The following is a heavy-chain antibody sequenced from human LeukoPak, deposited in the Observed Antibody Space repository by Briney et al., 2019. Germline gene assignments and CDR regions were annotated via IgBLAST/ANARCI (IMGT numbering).Heavy chain of an antibody. D-gene: IGHD3-22*01. J-gene: IGHJ4*02. V-gene: IGHV3-30*18. CDR3: AKDGYYYDTSGYWYDY. Sequence: RSLRLSCAASGFTFSSYGMHWVRQAPGKGLEWVAVISYDGSNKYYADSVKGRFTISRDNSKNTLYLQMNSLRAEDTAVYYCAKDGYYYDTSGYWYDYWGQGTLVTVSS. CDR1: GFTFSSYG. CDR2: ISYDGSNK.